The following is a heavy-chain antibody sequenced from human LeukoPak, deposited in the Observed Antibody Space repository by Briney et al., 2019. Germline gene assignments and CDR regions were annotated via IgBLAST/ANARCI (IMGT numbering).Heavy chain of an antibody. CDR2: ITSSSSSSTI. CDR3: ARGKRGYYDSSGLDY. Sequence: GGSLRLSCAASGFTFSSYSMNWVRQAPGKGLEWVSYITSSSSSSTIYSADSVKGRFTISRDNAKNSLYLQMNSLRAEDTAVYYCARGKRGYYDSSGLDYWGQGTLVTVSS. D-gene: IGHD3-22*01. CDR1: GFTFSSYS. V-gene: IGHV3-48*01. J-gene: IGHJ4*02.